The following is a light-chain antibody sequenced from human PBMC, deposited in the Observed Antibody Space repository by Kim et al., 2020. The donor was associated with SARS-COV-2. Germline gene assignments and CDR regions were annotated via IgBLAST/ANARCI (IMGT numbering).Light chain of an antibody. Sequence: SLGDRVTIACEASQAVRNVLGLYQRNPVRAPRRLIYGASTLQSWVPSRFSGSGSGTEFTLTISCLQPEDFATYFCLQHNTYPITFGQGTRLEIK. J-gene: IGKJ5*01. V-gene: IGKV1-17*01. CDR1: QAVRNV. CDR3: LQHNTYPIT. CDR2: GAS.